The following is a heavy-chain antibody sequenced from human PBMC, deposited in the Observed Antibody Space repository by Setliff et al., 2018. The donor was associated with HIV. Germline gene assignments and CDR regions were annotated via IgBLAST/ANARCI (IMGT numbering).Heavy chain of an antibody. Sequence: ASVKVSCKASGYTFTSYAMNWVRQAPGQGLEWMGWINTNTGNPTYAQGFTGRFVFSLDTSVSTAYLQICSLKAEDTAVYYCARDLASIVGVYFAPALGYWGQGTLVTVSS. J-gene: IGHJ4*02. V-gene: IGHV7-4-1*01. CDR2: INTNTGNP. D-gene: IGHD1-26*01. CDR3: ARDLASIVGVYFAPALGY. CDR1: GYTFTSYA.